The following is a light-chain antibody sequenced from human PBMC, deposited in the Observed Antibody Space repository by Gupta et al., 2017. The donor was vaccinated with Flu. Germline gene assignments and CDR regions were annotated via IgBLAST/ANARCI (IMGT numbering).Light chain of an antibody. CDR1: QSLLHSNGYNY. J-gene: IGKJ4*02. V-gene: IGKV2-28*01. CDR2: LGS. CDR3: MQALQTPS. Sequence: EIVMTQSPLSLPVTPGEPASISCRSSQSLLHSNGYNYLDWYLQKPGQSPRLLIYLGSNRASGVPDRFSGSGSGTDFTLKISRVEAEDVGVYYCMQALQTPSFGGGTKVEIK.